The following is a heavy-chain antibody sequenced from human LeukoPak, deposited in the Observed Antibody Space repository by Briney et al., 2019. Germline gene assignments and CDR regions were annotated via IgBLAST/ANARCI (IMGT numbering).Heavy chain of an antibody. D-gene: IGHD6-6*01. V-gene: IGHV3-30*18. CDR2: ISYDGSNK. CDR3: AKAGPDSSSSVWYYYGMDV. Sequence: PGRSLRLSCAASGFTFSSYGMHWVRQAPGKGLEWVAVISYDGSNKYYADSVKGRFTISRDNSKNTLYLQMNSLRAEDTAVYYCAKAGPDSSSSVWYYYGMDVWGQGTTVTVSS. J-gene: IGHJ6*02. CDR1: GFTFSSYG.